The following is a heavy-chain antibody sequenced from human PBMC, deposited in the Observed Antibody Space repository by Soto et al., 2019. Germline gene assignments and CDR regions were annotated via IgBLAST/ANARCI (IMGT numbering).Heavy chain of an antibody. J-gene: IGHJ6*02. CDR2: INHSGST. D-gene: IGHD2-15*01. V-gene: IGHV4-34*01. CDR3: AGFGGGSARSGYYYYGMDV. CDR1: GGCFSGYY. Sequence: PSETLSLTCAVYGGCFSGYYWSWIRQPPGKGLEWIGEINHSGSTNYNPSLKSRVTISVDTSKNQFSLKLSSVTAADTAVYYCAGFGGGSARSGYYYYGMDVWGQGTTVTVSS.